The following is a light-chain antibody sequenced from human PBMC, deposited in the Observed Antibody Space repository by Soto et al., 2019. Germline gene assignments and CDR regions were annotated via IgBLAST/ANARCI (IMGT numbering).Light chain of an antibody. J-gene: IGKJ1*01. CDR2: DAS. CDR3: QQRSNWPWT. CDR1: QSVRSN. Sequence: EIVLTQSPATLSLSPGERATLSCRASQSVRSNLAWYQQKPGQAPRLLIYDASNRATGIPGRFSGSGSGTDFILTISNLEPEDFAVYYCQQRSNWPWTFGQGAKVEIK. V-gene: IGKV3-11*01.